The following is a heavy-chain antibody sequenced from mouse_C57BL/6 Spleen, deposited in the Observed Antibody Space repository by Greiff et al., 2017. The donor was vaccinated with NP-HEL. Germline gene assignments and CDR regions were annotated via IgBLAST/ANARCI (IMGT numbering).Heavy chain of an antibody. Sequence: QVQLQQPGAELVRPGSSVKLSCKASGYTFTSYWMDWVKQRPGQGLEWIGNIYPSDSETHYNQKFKGKATLTADKSSSTAYMQLSSLTSEDSAVYFCARLGGSSFFDYWGQGTTLTVSS. V-gene: IGHV1-61*01. CDR2: IYPSDSET. D-gene: IGHD1-1*01. CDR1: GYTFTSYW. CDR3: ARLGGSSFFDY. J-gene: IGHJ2*01.